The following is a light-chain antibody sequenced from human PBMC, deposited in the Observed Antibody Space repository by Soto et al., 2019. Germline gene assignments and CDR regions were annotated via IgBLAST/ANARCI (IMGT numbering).Light chain of an antibody. Sequence: QSALTQPASVSGSPGQSITISCTGTSSDVGGYNYVSWYQQHPDKAPKLMIYEVRNRPSGVSNRFSGSKSGNTASLTISGLQADDEADYYCSSYTATSTWVFGGGTKVTVL. V-gene: IGLV2-14*01. CDR2: EVR. J-gene: IGLJ3*02. CDR3: SSYTATSTWV. CDR1: SSDVGGYNY.